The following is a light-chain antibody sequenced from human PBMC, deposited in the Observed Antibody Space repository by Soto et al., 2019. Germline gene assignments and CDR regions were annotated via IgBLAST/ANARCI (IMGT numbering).Light chain of an antibody. V-gene: IGKV3-20*01. CDR2: GAS. CDR3: QHYCSSPKT. J-gene: IGKJ1*01. CDR1: PSVSSSY. Sequence: EIVWTQSPGTLSLSPGERATLSCRASPSVSSSYLAWYKQKPGKAPRLLIYGASSRATGIPDRFSGSGSGTDFTLTISRLEPEDFAVDYCQHYCSSPKTFGQGTKVEIK.